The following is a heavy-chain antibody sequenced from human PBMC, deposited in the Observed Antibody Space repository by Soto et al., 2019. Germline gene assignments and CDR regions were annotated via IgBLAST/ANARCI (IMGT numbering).Heavy chain of an antibody. CDR3: ARGVQFYDWLLYEGNWFDP. J-gene: IGHJ5*02. V-gene: IGHV1-2*02. CDR1: GYTFTGYY. D-gene: IGHD3-9*01. CDR2: INPNSGGT. Sequence: ASVKVSCKASGYTFTGYYMHWVRQAPGQGLEWMGWINPNSGGTNYAQKFQGRVTMTRDTSISTAYMELSRLRSDDTAVYYCARGVQFYDWLLYEGNWFDPWGQGTLVTVSS.